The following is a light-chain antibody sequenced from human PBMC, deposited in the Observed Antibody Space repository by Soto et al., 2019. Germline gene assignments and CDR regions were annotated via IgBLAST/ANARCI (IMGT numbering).Light chain of an antibody. CDR3: QVWNSSSDQYV. V-gene: IGLV3-21*02. J-gene: IGLJ1*01. CDR1: NIGTKS. CDR2: DDH. Sequence: SYELTQPPSVSVAPGQTARISCGGDNIGTKSVQWYQQKPGQAPVLVIYDDHDRPSGIPERFSGSNSGNTATLTITRVEAGDEADYYCQVWNSSSDQYVFAAWTKVTV.